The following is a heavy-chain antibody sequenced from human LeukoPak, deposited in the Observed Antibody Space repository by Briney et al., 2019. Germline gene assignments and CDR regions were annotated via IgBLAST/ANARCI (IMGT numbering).Heavy chain of an antibody. CDR3: AKSKEIAAAGALLDY. V-gene: IGHV3-23*01. D-gene: IGHD6-13*01. Sequence: TGGSLRLSCAASGFTFSSYAMSWVRQAPGKGLEWVSAISGSGGTTYYADSVKGRFTISRDNSKNTLYLQMNSLRAEDTAVYYCAKSKEIAAAGALLDYWGQGTLVTVSS. CDR2: ISGSGGTT. CDR1: GFTFSSYA. J-gene: IGHJ4*02.